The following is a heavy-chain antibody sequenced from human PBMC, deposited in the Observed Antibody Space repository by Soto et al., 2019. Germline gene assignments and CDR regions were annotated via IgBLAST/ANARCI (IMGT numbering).Heavy chain of an antibody. CDR2: IYYSGST. CDR3: ASSGWYPGYFDY. Sequence: TLSLTCTVSGGSISSYYWSWIRQPPGKGLEWIGYIYYSGSTNYNPSLKSRVTISADTSKNQFSLKLSSVTAADTAVYYCASSGWYPGYFDYWGQGTLVTVSS. D-gene: IGHD6-19*01. CDR1: GGSISSYY. J-gene: IGHJ4*02. V-gene: IGHV4-59*01.